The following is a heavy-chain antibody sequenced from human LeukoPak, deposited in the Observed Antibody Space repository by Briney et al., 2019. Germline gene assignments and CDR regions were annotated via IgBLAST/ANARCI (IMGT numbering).Heavy chain of an antibody. Sequence: SETLSLTCGVSGGSFSGYFRSWIRQTPGKGLEWIGGINHCGKTNYNPSLRIRVTIALDTSENQVSLKLSSVTAADTAVYCARSPLYNGDYRFDHWGQGTLVTVSS. CDR2: INHCGKT. CDR1: GGSFSGYF. CDR3: ARSPLYNGDYRFDH. J-gene: IGHJ4*02. V-gene: IGHV4-34*01. D-gene: IGHD4-17*01.